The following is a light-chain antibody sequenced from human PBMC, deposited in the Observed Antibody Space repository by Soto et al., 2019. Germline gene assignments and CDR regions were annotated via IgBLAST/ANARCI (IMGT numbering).Light chain of an antibody. CDR1: QSVSSNF. CDR2: RAS. CDR3: QQYGASPFT. J-gene: IGKJ3*01. V-gene: IGKV3-20*01. Sequence: EIVLTQSPGTLSLSPGERATLSCRASQSVSSNFLAWYQQKSGQAPRLLIYRASSRATGIPDRFSGSGSETDFTLTISRLEPEDFAVFYCQQYGASPFTFGPGTRVEI.